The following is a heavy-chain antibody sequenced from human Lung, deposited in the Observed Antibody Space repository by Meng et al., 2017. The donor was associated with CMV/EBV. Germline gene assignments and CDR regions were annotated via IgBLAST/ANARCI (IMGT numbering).Heavy chain of an antibody. CDR1: GFNFYGFY. V-gene: IGHV1-2*06. CDR3: TRRPLGSTRPCDD. D-gene: IGHD1-26*01. CDR2: INPKNGDP. J-gene: IGHJ4*02. Sequence: ASXXVSXKTSGFNFYGFYIHWVRRAPGQGLEWMGRINPKNGDPKYAQRFEGRVSMTTDTSITTVYMELRSLRSDDTAFYYCTRRPLGSTRPCDDWGKGTXVTVSS.